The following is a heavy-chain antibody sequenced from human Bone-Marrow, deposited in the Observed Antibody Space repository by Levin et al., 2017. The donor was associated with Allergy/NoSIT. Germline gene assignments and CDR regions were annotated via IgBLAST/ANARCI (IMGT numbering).Heavy chain of an antibody. V-gene: IGHV4-59*01. Sequence: PSQTLSLTCSVSGGSISQYYWSWIRQAPGKRLEWIGYIYYSGRTNYNPSLKSRVTISVDTSKNRFSLNLSSVSAADTAVYYCARDGGHTVASDYWYFDLWGRGTLVTVSS. CDR2: IYYSGRT. CDR1: GGSISQYY. J-gene: IGHJ2*01. CDR3: ARDGGHTVASDYWYFDL. D-gene: IGHD4-23*01.